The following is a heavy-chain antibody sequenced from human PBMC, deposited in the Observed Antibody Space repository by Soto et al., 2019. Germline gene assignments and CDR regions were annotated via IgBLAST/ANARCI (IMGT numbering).Heavy chain of an antibody. D-gene: IGHD6-13*01. Sequence: SETLSLTCAVSGGSMSPYYWIWIRQPPGKGLEWIGYIHYTGSTNYNPSLKSRVTISVDTSKNQFSLKLSSVTAADTAVYYCARHRIAAATGMDVWGQGTTVTVSS. CDR1: GGSMSPYY. CDR2: IHYTGST. J-gene: IGHJ6*02. V-gene: IGHV4-59*08. CDR3: ARHRIAAATGMDV.